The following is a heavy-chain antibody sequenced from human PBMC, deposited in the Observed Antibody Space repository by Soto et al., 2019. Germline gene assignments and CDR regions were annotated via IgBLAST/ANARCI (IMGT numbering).Heavy chain of an antibody. Sequence: PSETLSITCTVSGGSISSGGYYWSWIRQHPGKGLEWIGYIYYSGSTYYNPSLKSRVTISVDTSKNQFSLKLSSVTAADTAVYYCARSYYDSSGTHAYWGQETLVPVSS. CDR2: IYYSGST. D-gene: IGHD3-22*01. CDR3: ARSYYDSSGTHAY. J-gene: IGHJ4*02. CDR1: GGSISSGGYY. V-gene: IGHV4-31*03.